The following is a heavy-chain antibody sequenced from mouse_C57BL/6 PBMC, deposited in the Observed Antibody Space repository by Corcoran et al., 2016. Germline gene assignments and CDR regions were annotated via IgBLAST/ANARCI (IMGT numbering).Heavy chain of an antibody. Sequence: EVQLQQSGPELVKPGASVKIPCKAFGYTFTDYNMDWVKQSHGKSLEWIGDINPNNGGTIYNQKFKGKATLTVDKSSSTAYMELRSLTSEDTAVYYCARSEGGFAYWGQGTLVTVSA. CDR3: ARSEGGFAY. J-gene: IGHJ3*01. V-gene: IGHV1-18*01. CDR1: GYTFTDYN. CDR2: INPNNGGT.